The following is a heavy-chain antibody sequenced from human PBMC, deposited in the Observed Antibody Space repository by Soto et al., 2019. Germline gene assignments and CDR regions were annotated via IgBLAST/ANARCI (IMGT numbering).Heavy chain of an antibody. Sequence: GGSLRLSCAASGFTFSSYSMNWVRQAPGKGLEWVSYISSSSSTIYYADSVKGRFTISRDNAKNSLYLQMNSLRDEDTAVYYCAARDYDFWSGLLRWGQGTLVTVSS. CDR2: ISSSSSTI. D-gene: IGHD3-3*01. J-gene: IGHJ4*02. CDR1: GFTFSSYS. V-gene: IGHV3-48*02. CDR3: AARDYDFWSGLLR.